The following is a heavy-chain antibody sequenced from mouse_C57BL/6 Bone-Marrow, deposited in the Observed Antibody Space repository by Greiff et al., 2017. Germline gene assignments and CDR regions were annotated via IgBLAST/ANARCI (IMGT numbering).Heavy chain of an antibody. V-gene: IGHV7-1*01. CDR2: SRNKANDYTT. CDR1: GFTFSDFY. Sequence: EVKLMESGGGLVQSGRSLRLSCATSGFTFSDFYMEWVRQAPGKGLEWIAASRNKANDYTTEYSASVKGRFIVSRDTSQSILYLQMNALRAEDTAIYYCARDAYRAMDYWGQGTSVTVSS. CDR3: ARDAYRAMDY. J-gene: IGHJ4*01. D-gene: IGHD2-14*01.